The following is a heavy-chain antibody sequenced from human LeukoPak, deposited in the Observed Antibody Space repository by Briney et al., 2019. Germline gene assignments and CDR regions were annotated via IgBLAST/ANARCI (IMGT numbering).Heavy chain of an antibody. J-gene: IGHJ6*02. D-gene: IGHD3-3*01. CDR1: GFTFSSYS. CDR3: AKIRFLEWLLTPRDYGMDV. Sequence: GGSLRLSCAASGFTFSSYSMNWVRQAPGKGLEWVSYISSSSSTIYYADSVKGRFTISRDNAKNSLYLQMNSLRDEDTAVYYCAKIRFLEWLLTPRDYGMDVWGQGTTVTVSS. CDR2: ISSSSSTI. V-gene: IGHV3-48*02.